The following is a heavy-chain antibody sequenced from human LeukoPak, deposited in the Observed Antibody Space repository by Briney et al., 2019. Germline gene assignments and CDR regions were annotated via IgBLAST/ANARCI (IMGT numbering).Heavy chain of an antibody. CDR1: GFTFSSFS. CDR2: VRSSSSYI. CDR3: AVGGRYCSSTSCYSPFDY. V-gene: IGHV3-21*01. D-gene: IGHD2-2*01. Sequence: GGSLRLSCAASGFTFSSFSMNRVRQAPGKGLGWVSSVRSSSSYIYYADSVKGRFTISRDNAKNSLYLQMNSLRAEDTAVYYCAVGGRYCSSTSCYSPFDYWGQGTLVTVSS. J-gene: IGHJ4*02.